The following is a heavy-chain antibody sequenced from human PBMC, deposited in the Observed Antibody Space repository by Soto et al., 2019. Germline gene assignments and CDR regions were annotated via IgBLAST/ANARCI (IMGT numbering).Heavy chain of an antibody. CDR2: INAGNGNT. J-gene: IGHJ5*02. CDR3: AREVGRQQLPIPPRWFDP. V-gene: IGHV1-3*01. Sequence: GASVKVSCKASGYTFTSYAMHWVRQAPGQRLEWMGWINAGNGNTKYSQKFQGRVTITRDTSASTAYMELSSLRSEDTAVYYCAREVGRQQLPIPPRWFDPWGQGTLVTVSS. CDR1: GYTFTSYA. D-gene: IGHD6-13*01.